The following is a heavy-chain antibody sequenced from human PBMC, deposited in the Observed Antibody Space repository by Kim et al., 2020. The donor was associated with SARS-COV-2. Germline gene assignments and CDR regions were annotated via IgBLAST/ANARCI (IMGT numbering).Heavy chain of an antibody. D-gene: IGHD3-10*01. Sequence: YSPALKSRVNISVDTSKNQFSLKLSSLTAADTAVYYCARGGGSGSSGADYWGQGTLVTVSS. CDR3: ARGGGSGSSGADY. V-gene: IGHV4-34*01. J-gene: IGHJ4*02.